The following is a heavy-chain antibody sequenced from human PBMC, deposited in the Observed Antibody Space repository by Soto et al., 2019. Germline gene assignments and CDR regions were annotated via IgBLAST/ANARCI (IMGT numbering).Heavy chain of an antibody. D-gene: IGHD4-17*01. CDR2: IIPIFGTA. CDR3: AVTVTTHYCMDV. J-gene: IGHJ6*02. Sequence: QVQLVQSGAEVKKPGSSVKVSCKASGGTFSSSAISWVRQAPGQGLEWMGGIIPIFGTANYAQKFQGRGTITADESTSNAYMELSSLRSEDTAVDYCAVTVTTHYCMDVWGQGTTVTVSS. CDR1: GGTFSSSA. V-gene: IGHV1-69*01.